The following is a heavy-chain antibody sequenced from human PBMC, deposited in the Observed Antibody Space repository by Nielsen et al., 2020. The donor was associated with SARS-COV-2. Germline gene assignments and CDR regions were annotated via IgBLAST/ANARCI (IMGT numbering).Heavy chain of an antibody. V-gene: IGHV3-21*04. CDR3: AKTLVAVAGTAADAFDI. CDR2: ISSSSSYI. Sequence: WIRQPPGKGLEWVSSISSSSSYIYYADSVKGRFTISRDNSKNTLYLQMNSLRAEDTAVYYCAKTLVAVAGTAADAFDIWGQGTMVTVSS. J-gene: IGHJ3*02. D-gene: IGHD6-19*01.